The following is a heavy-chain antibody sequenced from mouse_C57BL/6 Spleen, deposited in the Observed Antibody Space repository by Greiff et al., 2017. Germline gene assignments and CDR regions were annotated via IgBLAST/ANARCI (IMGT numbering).Heavy chain of an antibody. CDR3: ARFRYYYDYAMDY. CDR2: INPSNGGT. V-gene: IGHV1-53*01. CDR1: GYTFTSYW. D-gene: IGHD2-4*01. Sequence: QVHVKQPGTELVKPGASVKLSCKASGYTFTSYWMHWVKQRPGQGLEWIGNINPSNGGTNYNEKFKSKATLTVDKSSSTAYMQLSSLTSEDSAVYYCARFRYYYDYAMDYWGQGTSVTVSS. J-gene: IGHJ4*01.